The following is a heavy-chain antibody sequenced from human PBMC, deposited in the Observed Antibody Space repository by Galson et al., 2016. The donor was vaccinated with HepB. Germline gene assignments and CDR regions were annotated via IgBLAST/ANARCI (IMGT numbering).Heavy chain of an antibody. V-gene: IGHV3-21*01. Sequence: SLRLSCAASGFTFSSYAMSWVRQAPGKGLEWVSSISADSSYISYAASLKGRFTISRDNAKNSLYLQMNSLRAEDTTVYYCARDLIAAAGRTFYYYYYYMDVWGKGTTVTVSS. J-gene: IGHJ6*03. CDR3: ARDLIAAAGRTFYYYYYYMDV. D-gene: IGHD6-13*01. CDR2: ISADSSYI. CDR1: GFTFSSYA.